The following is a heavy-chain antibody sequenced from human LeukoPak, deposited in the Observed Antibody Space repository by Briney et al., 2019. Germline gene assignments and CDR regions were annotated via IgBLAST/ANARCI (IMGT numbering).Heavy chain of an antibody. D-gene: IGHD3-16*01. J-gene: IGHJ5*02. CDR2: ISGSGGST. V-gene: IGHV3-23*01. Sequence: GGSLRLSCAASGFTFSSYAMSWVRQAPGKGLEWVSAISGSGGSTYYADSVKGRSTISRDNSKNTLHLQMNSLRTEDTAVYYCAKDDNYIRFLSWGQGTLVTVSS. CDR1: GFTFSSYA. CDR3: AKDDNYIRFLS.